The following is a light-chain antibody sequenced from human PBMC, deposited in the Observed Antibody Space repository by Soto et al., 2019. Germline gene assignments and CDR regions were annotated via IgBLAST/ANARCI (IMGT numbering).Light chain of an antibody. CDR2: GAS. V-gene: IGKV3-20*01. J-gene: IGKJ5*01. CDR1: QSIRST. Sequence: EVVMTQSPATLSVSPGKGATLSCRASQSIRSTLASDQQKPGQAPRLLIYGASSRATGIPDRFSGSGSETDFTLTISRLEPEDFAVYYCQQYDNSPITFGQGTRLEIK. CDR3: QQYDNSPIT.